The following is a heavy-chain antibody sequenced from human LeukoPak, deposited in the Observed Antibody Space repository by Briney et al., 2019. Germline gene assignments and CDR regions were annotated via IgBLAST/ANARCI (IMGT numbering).Heavy chain of an antibody. J-gene: IGHJ4*02. V-gene: IGHV3-7*01. CDR2: MRQDGNEK. Sequence: GGSLRLSCAASGFTFSTFAMIWVRQPPGKGLEWVANMRQDGNEKYYVDSVRGRFTISRDNAKNSLYLQMNSLRAEDTAVYYCATDRRGSNDYWGQGTLVTVSS. CDR1: GFTFSTFA. CDR3: ATDRRGSNDY. D-gene: IGHD3-10*01.